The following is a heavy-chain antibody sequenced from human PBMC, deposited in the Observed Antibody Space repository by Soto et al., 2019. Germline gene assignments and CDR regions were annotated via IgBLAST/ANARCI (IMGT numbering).Heavy chain of an antibody. V-gene: IGHV3-30*18. D-gene: IGHD1-20*01. Sequence: PGGSLRLSCAASGFTFTSYDMHWVRQAPGKGLEWMALILHDGSAEYYADSVKGRFTISRDNSKNTLYLQMNSLRAEDTAVYYCAKGDYNWNPGPGVDYWGQGTLVTVSS. CDR1: GFTFTSYD. CDR3: AKGDYNWNPGPGVDY. CDR2: ILHDGSAE. J-gene: IGHJ4*02.